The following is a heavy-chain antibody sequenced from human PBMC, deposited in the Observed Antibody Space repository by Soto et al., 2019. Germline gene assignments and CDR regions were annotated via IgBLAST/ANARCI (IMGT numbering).Heavy chain of an antibody. V-gene: IGHV5-51*01. CDR3: ASRIGYCSSTSCYEYYFDY. D-gene: IGHD2-2*01. Sequence: PGESLKISCKGSGYSFTSYWIGWVRQMPGKGLEWMGIIYPGDSDTRYSPSFQGQVTISADKSISTAYLQWSSLKASDTAMYYCASRIGYCSSTSCYEYYFDYWGQGTLVTAPQ. CDR1: GYSFTSYW. J-gene: IGHJ4*02. CDR2: IYPGDSDT.